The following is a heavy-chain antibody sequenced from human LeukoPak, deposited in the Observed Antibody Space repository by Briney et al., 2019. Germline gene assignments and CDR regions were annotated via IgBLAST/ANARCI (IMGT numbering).Heavy chain of an antibody. CDR2: ISSSSSYI. CDR1: GFTFSSYS. Sequence: GGSLRLSCAASGFTFSSYSMNWVRQAPGKGLEWVSSISSSSSYIYYADSVKGRFTISRDNAKNSLYLQMSSLRAEDTAVYYCARRGIISGWYWAYYFDYWGQGTLVTVSS. J-gene: IGHJ4*02. CDR3: ARRGIISGWYWAYYFDY. V-gene: IGHV3-21*01. D-gene: IGHD6-19*01.